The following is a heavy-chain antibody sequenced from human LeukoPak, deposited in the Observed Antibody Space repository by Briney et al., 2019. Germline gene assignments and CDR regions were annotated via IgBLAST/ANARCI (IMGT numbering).Heavy chain of an antibody. J-gene: IGHJ4*02. CDR1: GFKFSSNW. D-gene: IGHD4-17*01. CDR2: IKQDGSEK. Sequence: PGGSLRLSCAASGFKFSSNWMSSVRQAPGKGLEWVANIKQDGSEKYYVDSVKGRFTISRDNAKNSLYLQMNSLRAEDTAVYYCAREGPSVTPYYWGQGTLVTVSS. V-gene: IGHV3-7*01. CDR3: AREGPSVTPYY.